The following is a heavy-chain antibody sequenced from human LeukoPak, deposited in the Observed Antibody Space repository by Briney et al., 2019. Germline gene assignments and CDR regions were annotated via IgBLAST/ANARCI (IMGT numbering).Heavy chain of an antibody. J-gene: IGHJ3*01. CDR2: INTNGTTT. V-gene: IGHV3-74*01. CDR1: GFTFSTYW. D-gene: IGHD4-23*01. Sequence: QPGGSLRLSCAASGFTFSTYWMHWVRQPPGKGLVWISRINTNGTTTTYADSVKGRFTISRDNAKNTLYLQMNSLRAEDTAVYYCAKRRLEDSGTYGGGFDFWGQGTMVTVSS. CDR3: AKRRLEDSGTYGGGFDF.